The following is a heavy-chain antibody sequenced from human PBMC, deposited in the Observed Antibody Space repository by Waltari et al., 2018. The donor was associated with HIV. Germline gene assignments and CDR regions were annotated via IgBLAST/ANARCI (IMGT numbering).Heavy chain of an antibody. V-gene: IGHV4-61*02. CDR1: GGSICRGSFF. D-gene: IGHD3-3*02. Sequence: QVQLQESGPGLLKPSQTLSLTCSVPGGSICRGSFFWCWTRQSAGKTLEWIGRIYSSGSVNYNSSVESRVTISRDTSKNQFSLLLTSVTAADSAIYYCARLSGSKGFDYWGQGTLVTVSS. CDR2: IYSSGSV. J-gene: IGHJ4*01. CDR3: ARLSGSKGFDY.